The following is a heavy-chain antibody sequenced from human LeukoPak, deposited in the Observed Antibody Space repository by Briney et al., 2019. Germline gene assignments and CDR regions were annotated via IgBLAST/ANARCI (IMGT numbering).Heavy chain of an antibody. J-gene: IGHJ4*02. CDR2: IYTSGST. CDR3: ARSRSSIAARFDY. CDR1: LGSISSYY. D-gene: IGHD6-6*01. Sequence: SETLSLTCTLSLGSISSYYWSWIRQPPGKGLERIGYIYTSGSTNYNPSLKSRVTISVDTSKHQFSLKLSSVPAADTAVYYCARSRSSIAARFDYWGQGTLVTVSS. V-gene: IGHV4-4*09.